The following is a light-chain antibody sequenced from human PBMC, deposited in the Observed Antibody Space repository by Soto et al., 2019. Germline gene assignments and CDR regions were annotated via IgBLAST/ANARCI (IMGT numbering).Light chain of an antibody. CDR3: QRSWT. CDR2: AAS. J-gene: IGKJ2*01. Sequence: DIQMTQSPSSLSASVGDRVTITCRASQNISDSLNWYQHKPGQAPKLLIYAASSLQSGVPSRFSGSGSETDFTLTISSLQPEGFASYFCQRSWTFGQGTKL. V-gene: IGKV1-39*01. CDR1: QNISDS.